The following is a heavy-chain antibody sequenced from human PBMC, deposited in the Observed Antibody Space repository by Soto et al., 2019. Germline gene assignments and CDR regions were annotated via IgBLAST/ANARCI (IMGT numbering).Heavy chain of an antibody. V-gene: IGHV4-59*08. CDR1: GGSISSYY. J-gene: IGHJ4*02. CDR3: ARHRFTGIAAAGPNDY. D-gene: IGHD6-13*01. Sequence: SETLSLTCTVSGGSISSYYWSWIRQPPGKGLEWIGYIYYSGSTNYNPSLKSRVTISVDTSKNQFSLKLSSVTAADTAVYYCARHRFTGIAAAGPNDYWGQGTLVTAPQ. CDR2: IYYSGST.